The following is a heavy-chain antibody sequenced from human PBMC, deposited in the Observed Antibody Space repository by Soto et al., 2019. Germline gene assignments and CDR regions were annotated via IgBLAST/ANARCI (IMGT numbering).Heavy chain of an antibody. Sequence: GGSLRLSCAASGFTFSSYWMSWVRQAPGKGLEWVANIKQDGSEKYYVDSVKGRFTISRDNAKNSLYLQMNSLRAEDTAVYYCARELLWFGEFPYFDYWGQGTLVTVSS. J-gene: IGHJ4*02. CDR3: ARELLWFGEFPYFDY. CDR1: GFTFSSYW. CDR2: IKQDGSEK. V-gene: IGHV3-7*01. D-gene: IGHD3-10*01.